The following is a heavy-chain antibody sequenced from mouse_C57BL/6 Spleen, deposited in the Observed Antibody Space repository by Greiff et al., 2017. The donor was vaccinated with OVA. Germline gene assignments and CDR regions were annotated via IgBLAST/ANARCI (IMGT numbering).Heavy chain of an antibody. CDR1: GYTFTDYY. CDR2: IYPGSGNT. Sequence: VQLVESGAELVRPGASVKLSCKASGYTFTDYYINWVKQRPGQGLEWIARIYPGSGNTYYNEKFKGKATLTAEKSSSTAYMQLSSLTSEDSAVYFCASGNLYAMDDWGQGTSVTVSS. D-gene: IGHD4-1*01. V-gene: IGHV1-76*01. CDR3: ASGNLYAMDD. J-gene: IGHJ4*01.